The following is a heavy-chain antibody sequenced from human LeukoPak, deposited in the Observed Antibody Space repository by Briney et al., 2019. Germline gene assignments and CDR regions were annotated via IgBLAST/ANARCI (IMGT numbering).Heavy chain of an antibody. CDR1: GYTLTELS. V-gene: IGHV1-24*01. Sequence: ASVKVSCKVSGYTLTELSMHWVRQAPGKGLEWMGGFDPEDGETIYAQKFQGRVTMTEDTSTDTAYMELSSLRSEDTAVYYCATGGISSSSFDYWGQGTLVTVSS. CDR2: FDPEDGET. CDR3: ATGGISSSSFDY. D-gene: IGHD6-6*01. J-gene: IGHJ4*02.